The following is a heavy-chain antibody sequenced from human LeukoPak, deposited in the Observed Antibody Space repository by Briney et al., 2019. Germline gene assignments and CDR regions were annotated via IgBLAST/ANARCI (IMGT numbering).Heavy chain of an antibody. D-gene: IGHD3-3*02. J-gene: IGHJ5*02. CDR1: GGSISSYY. CDR3: ARREFSDWFDP. Sequence: PSETLSLTCTVSGGSISSYYWSWIRQPPGKGLEWIGYIYYSGSTNYNPSLKRRVTISLDTSKNQFSLKLISVTAADTAVYYCARREFSDWFDPWGQGTLVTVSS. V-gene: IGHV4-59*08. CDR2: IYYSGST.